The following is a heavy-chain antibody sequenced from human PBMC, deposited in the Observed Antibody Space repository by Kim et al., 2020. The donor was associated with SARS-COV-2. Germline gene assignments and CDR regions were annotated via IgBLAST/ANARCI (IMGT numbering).Heavy chain of an antibody. CDR1: GFTFSSYA. J-gene: IGHJ6*03. V-gene: IGHV3-23*01. D-gene: IGHD5-12*01. CDR3: AKDISGYDYYYYYYYMYV. CDR2: ISGSGGST. Sequence: GGSLRLSCAASGFTFSSYAMSWVRQAPGKGLEWVSAISGSGGSTYYADSVKGRFTISRDNSKNTLYLQMNSLRAGDTAVYYCAKDISGYDYYYYYYYMYVWGKGTTVTVSS.